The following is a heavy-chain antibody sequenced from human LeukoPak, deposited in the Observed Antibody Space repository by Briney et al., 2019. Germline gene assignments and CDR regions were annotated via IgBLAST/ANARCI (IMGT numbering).Heavy chain of an antibody. CDR1: GGSISSSSYY. Sequence: SETLSLTCTVSGGSISSSSYYWGWIRQPPGKGLEWIGSIYYSGSTYYNPSLKSRVTISVDTSKNQFSLKLSSVTAADTAVYYCARQTYYDFWSGYYTGLLLGWFDPWGQGTLVTVSS. V-gene: IGHV4-39*01. J-gene: IGHJ5*02. CDR2: IYYSGST. CDR3: ARQTYYDFWSGYYTGLLLGWFDP. D-gene: IGHD3-3*01.